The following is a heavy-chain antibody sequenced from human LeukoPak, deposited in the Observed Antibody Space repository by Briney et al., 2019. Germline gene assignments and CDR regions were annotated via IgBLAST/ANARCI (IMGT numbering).Heavy chain of an antibody. V-gene: IGHV1-18*01. CDR2: ISAYNGNT. CDR1: GYTFTSYG. Sequence: ASVKVSCKASGYTFTSYGISWVRQAPGQGLEWMGWISAYNGNTNYVQKLQGRVTMTTDTSTSTAYMELSRLRSDDTAVYYCARDPSGYYYDSSGYYWGQGTLVTVSS. J-gene: IGHJ4*02. D-gene: IGHD3-22*01. CDR3: ARDPSGYYYDSSGYY.